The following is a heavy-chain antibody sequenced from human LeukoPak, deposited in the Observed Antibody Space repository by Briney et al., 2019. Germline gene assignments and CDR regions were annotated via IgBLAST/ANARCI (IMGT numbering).Heavy chain of an antibody. CDR2: INHSGST. J-gene: IGHJ4*02. D-gene: IGHD3-10*01. Sequence: SETLSLTCAVYGGSFSGYYWSWIRQPPGKGLEWIGEINHSGSTNYNPSLKSRVTISVDTSKNQFSLKLSSVTAADTAVYYCARWGGSGSYYPFDYWGQGTLVTVSS. V-gene: IGHV4-34*01. CDR3: ARWGGSGSYYPFDY. CDR1: GGSFSGYY.